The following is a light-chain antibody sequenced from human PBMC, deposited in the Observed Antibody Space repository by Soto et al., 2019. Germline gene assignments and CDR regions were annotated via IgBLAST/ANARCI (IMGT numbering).Light chain of an antibody. V-gene: IGLV2-23*02. J-gene: IGLJ1*01. Sequence: QPALTQPASVSGSPGRSITISCTGTSSDVGSYNLVSWYQQHPGKAPKLMIYEVSKRPSGVSNRFSGSKSGNTASLTISGLQAEDEADYYCCSYAGSSTSLYFFGTGTKVTVL. CDR3: CSYAGSSTSLYF. CDR2: EVS. CDR1: SSDVGSYNL.